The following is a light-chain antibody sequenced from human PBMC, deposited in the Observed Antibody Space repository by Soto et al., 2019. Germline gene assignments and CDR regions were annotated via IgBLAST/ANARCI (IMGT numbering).Light chain of an antibody. CDR3: QQYATSPWT. V-gene: IGKV3-20*01. J-gene: IGKJ1*01. CDR1: QSVSSSY. Sequence: EIVLTQSPGTLSLSPGERATLSCRASQSVSSSYLAWYQQRPGQAPRLLIYDASRRATGIPDRFSGSGSGTDFTLTISRLAPEDSAVYHCQQYATSPWTFGQGTKVE. CDR2: DAS.